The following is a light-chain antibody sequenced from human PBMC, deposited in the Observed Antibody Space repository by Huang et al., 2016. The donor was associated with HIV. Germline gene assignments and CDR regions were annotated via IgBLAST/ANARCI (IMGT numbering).Light chain of an antibody. V-gene: IGKV1-39*01. J-gene: IGKJ4*01. CDR1: QNINSY. CDR2: AAS. Sequence: DFQMTQSPPSLSASVGDRVTITCRASQNINSYLNWYQQKPGKAPKLLINAASRLQSGVPSRFSGSGSGTDFTLTISSLQPEDFASYYCQQSYNIPFTFGGGTKVEIK. CDR3: QQSYNIPFT.